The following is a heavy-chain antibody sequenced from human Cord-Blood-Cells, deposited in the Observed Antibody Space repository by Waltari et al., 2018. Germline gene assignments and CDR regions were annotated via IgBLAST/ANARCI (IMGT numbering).Heavy chain of an antibody. D-gene: IGHD4-17*01. CDR2: TKYRGST. Sequence: QVQLQQRGAGLLKPSETLSLTRAVYGGPFSAYYRSWIRQPPGMGLEWIGETKYRGSTNYHPSLKSRVTISVDTSKKQFSLKLSSVTAADTAVYYCARGGEGGVGDYWGQGTLVTVSS. CDR3: ARGGEGGVGDY. J-gene: IGHJ4*02. V-gene: IGHV4-34*01. CDR1: GGPFSAYY.